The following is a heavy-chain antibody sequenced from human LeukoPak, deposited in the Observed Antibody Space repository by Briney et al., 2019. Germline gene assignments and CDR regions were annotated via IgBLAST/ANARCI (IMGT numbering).Heavy chain of an antibody. CDR1: GGSISSGGYY. J-gene: IGHJ5*02. CDR2: IYYSGST. CDR3: ARDRDSGVAVFGVPRGGRFDP. V-gene: IGHV4-31*03. Sequence: PSQTLSLTCTVSGGSISSGGYYWSWIRQLPGKGLEWIGSIYYSGSTYYSPSLKSRVTISVDTSKNHFSLKLSSVTAADTAVYYCARDRDSGVAVFGVPRGGRFDPWGQGTLVTVSS. D-gene: IGHD3-3*01.